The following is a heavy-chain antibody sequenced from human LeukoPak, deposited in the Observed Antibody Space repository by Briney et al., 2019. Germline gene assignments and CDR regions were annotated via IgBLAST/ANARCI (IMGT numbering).Heavy chain of an antibody. CDR3: ARAGYSGYFYYYYYMDV. CDR2: MNPNSGNT. V-gene: IGHV1-8*01. J-gene: IGHJ6*03. CDR1: GYTFTSYD. Sequence: ASVKVSCKASGYTFTSYDINWVRQAPGQGLEWMGWMNPNSGNTGYAQKFQGRVTMTRNTSISTAYMELSSLRSEDTAVYYCARAGYSGYFYYYYYMDVWGKGTTVTVSS. D-gene: IGHD5-12*01.